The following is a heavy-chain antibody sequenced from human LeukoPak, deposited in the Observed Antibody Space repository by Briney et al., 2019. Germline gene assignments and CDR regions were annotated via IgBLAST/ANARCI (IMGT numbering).Heavy chain of an antibody. Sequence: GGSLRLSCAASGFIFSNYWMHWLRQVPGKGLVWVSRINGDGSSTTYADSVKGRFTISRDNAKNTVYLQMNSLRAEDTTVYYCARGIIDWGQGTLVTVSS. CDR3: ARGIID. CDR2: INGDGSST. CDR1: GFIFSNYW. V-gene: IGHV3-74*01. D-gene: IGHD2/OR15-2a*01. J-gene: IGHJ4*02.